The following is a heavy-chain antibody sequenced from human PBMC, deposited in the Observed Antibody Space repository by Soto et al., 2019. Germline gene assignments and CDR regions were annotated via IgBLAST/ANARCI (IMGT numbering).Heavy chain of an antibody. D-gene: IGHD5-18*01. Sequence: EVQLVESGGGFVQPGGSLRLSCAASGFTFSSYWMHWVRQAPGKGLVWVSRINSDGSSTVYVDSVKGRFTISRDNAKNTLYLQMNSLRAEDTAVYYCARSITGYSYADSWGQGTLVTVSS. CDR1: GFTFSSYW. J-gene: IGHJ4*02. CDR3: ARSITGYSYADS. V-gene: IGHV3-74*01. CDR2: INSDGSST.